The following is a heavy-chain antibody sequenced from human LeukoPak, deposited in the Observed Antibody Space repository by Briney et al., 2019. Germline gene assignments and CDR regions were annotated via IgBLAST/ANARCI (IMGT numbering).Heavy chain of an antibody. CDR1: GYTFTGYY. Sequence: ASVKVSCKASGYTFTGYYMHWVRQAPGQGLEWMGWINPNSGGTNYAQKFQGRVTMTRDTSISTACMELSRLRSDDTAVYYCAKDQSRTQHGVRIPNAFDIWGQGTMVTVSS. CDR2: INPNSGGT. CDR3: AKDQSRTQHGVRIPNAFDI. J-gene: IGHJ3*02. D-gene: IGHD3-3*01. V-gene: IGHV1-2*02.